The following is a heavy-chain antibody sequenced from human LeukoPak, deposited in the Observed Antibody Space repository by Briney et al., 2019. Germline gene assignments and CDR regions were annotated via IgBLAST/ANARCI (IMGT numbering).Heavy chain of an antibody. J-gene: IGHJ4*02. CDR2: ISGSGGST. Sequence: GGSLRLSCAASGFTFSNYAMNWVSQAPGKGLEWVSTISGSGGSTYCADSVKGRFTLSRDNSKNTLYLQMNSLRAEDTAVYYCAREGEYYYDSSGYYLGYWGQGTLVTVSS. CDR3: AREGEYYYDSSGYYLGY. V-gene: IGHV3-23*01. CDR1: GFTFSNYA. D-gene: IGHD3-22*01.